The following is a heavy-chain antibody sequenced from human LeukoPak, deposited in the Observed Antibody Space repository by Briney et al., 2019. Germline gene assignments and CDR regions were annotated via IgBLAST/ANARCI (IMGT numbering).Heavy chain of an antibody. V-gene: IGHV3-48*03. CDR2: IRDSGSTI. CDR1: GFTFSSYD. CDR3: ARVLAQLGTFDY. Sequence: PGGSLRLSCAASGFTFSSYDMNWVRQAPGKGLEWVSYIRDSGSTIFYADSVKGRFTISRDNAKNSLYLQMNSLRAEDTAVYYCARVLAQLGTFDYWGQGTLVTVSS. J-gene: IGHJ4*02. D-gene: IGHD7-27*01.